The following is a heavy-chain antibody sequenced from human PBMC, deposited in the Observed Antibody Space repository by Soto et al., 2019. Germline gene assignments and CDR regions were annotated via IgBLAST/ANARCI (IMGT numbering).Heavy chain of an antibody. Sequence: GGSLRLSCAASGFTFSSYAMSWVRQAPGKGLEWVSAIRGSGGSTYYADSVKGRFTISRDNSKNTLYLQMNSLRAEDTAVYYCAKDGLPGLWGSYFDYWGQGTLVTVSS. J-gene: IGHJ4*02. D-gene: IGHD3-16*01. CDR2: IRGSGGST. CDR1: GFTFSSYA. CDR3: AKDGLPGLWGSYFDY. V-gene: IGHV3-23*01.